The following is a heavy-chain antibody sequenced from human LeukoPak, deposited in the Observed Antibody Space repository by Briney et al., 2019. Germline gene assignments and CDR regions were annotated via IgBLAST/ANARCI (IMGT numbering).Heavy chain of an antibody. CDR3: ARPSTSRIPDY. J-gene: IGHJ4*02. CDR2: IDGDGSST. CDR1: GFTFSSYW. V-gene: IGHV3-74*01. Sequence: GGSLRLSCAASGFTFSSYWMHWVRQAPGKGLVWVAHIDGDGSSTSYADSANGRFTISRDNAKNTLYLQMNSLRAEDTALYYCARPSTSRIPDYWGQGTLVTVSS. D-gene: IGHD2-21*01.